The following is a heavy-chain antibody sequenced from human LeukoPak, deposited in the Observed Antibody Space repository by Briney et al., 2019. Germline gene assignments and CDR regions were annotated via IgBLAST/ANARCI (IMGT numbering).Heavy chain of an antibody. D-gene: IGHD1-7*01. CDR3: ATDPWGNYRGFFDY. J-gene: IGHJ4*02. CDR1: EFTVSRNY. V-gene: IGHV3-53*01. CDR2: IFSNGDT. Sequence: GGSLRLSCTASEFTVSRNYMLWVRQAPGKGLEWVSLIFSNGDTHYADSVKGRFTISRDTSKNTVSLQMNSLRVEDTAVYFCATDPWGNYRGFFDYWGQGTLITVSS.